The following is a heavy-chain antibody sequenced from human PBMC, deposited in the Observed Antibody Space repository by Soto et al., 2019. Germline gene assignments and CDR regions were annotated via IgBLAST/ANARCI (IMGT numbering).Heavy chain of an antibody. CDR3: AKDLEVPVLSGYYYYGMDV. Sequence: EVQLLESGGGLVQPGGSLRLSCAASGFTFSSYAMSWVRQAPGKGLEWVSAISGSGGSTYYADSVKGRFTISRDNSKNTLYLQMNSLRAEDTAVYYCAKDLEVPVLSGYYYYGMDVWGQGTKVTVSS. V-gene: IGHV3-23*01. CDR2: ISGSGGST. D-gene: IGHD2-15*01. J-gene: IGHJ6*02. CDR1: GFTFSSYA.